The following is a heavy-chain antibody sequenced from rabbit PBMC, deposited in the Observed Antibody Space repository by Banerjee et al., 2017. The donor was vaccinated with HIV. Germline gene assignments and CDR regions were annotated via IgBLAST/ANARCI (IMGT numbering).Heavy chain of an antibody. CDR3: VREFEASSSGYYQYYFNL. CDR2: IDPVFGST. D-gene: IGHD1-1*01. CDR1: GFDLSSYY. V-gene: IGHV1S7*01. J-gene: IGHJ4*01. Sequence: QSVEESGGDLVKPGGTLTLTCKASGFDLSSYYMSWVRQAPGKGLEWIGYIDPVFGSTDYASWVNGRFPISSHNAQNTLYLQLNSLTAADTATYFCVREFEASSSGYYQYYFNLWGPGTLVTGS.